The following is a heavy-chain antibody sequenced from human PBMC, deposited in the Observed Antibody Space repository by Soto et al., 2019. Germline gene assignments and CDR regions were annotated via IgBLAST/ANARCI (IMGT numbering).Heavy chain of an antibody. Sequence: EVQLVESGGGLVQPGGSLRLSCAASGFTFSSYDMHWVRQATGKGLEWVSAIGTAGDTYYPGSVKGRFTISRENAKNSLYLHMNSLRAEDTAVYYCARDLWTTLELVRPNGPFAEKYYYYYYGMDVWGQGTTVTVSS. V-gene: IGHV3-13*01. CDR2: IGTAGDT. D-gene: IGHD6-13*01. CDR3: ARDLWTTLELVRPNGPFAEKYYYYYYGMDV. J-gene: IGHJ6*02. CDR1: GFTFSSYD.